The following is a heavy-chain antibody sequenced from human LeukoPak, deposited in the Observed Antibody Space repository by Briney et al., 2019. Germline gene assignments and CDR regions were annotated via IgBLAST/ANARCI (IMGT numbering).Heavy chain of an antibody. CDR3: ARGPEGGYYYFDY. CDR1: GFTVSSSY. V-gene: IGHV3-66*01. J-gene: IGHJ4*02. D-gene: IGHD5-12*01. CDR2: VYSGGIT. Sequence: GGSLRLSCAASGFTVSSSYMTWVRQAPGKGLEWVPVVYSGGITYYAGSVKGRFIISGDNSKNTLYLQMNSLRAEDTAVYYCARGPEGGYYYFDYWGQGTLVTVSS.